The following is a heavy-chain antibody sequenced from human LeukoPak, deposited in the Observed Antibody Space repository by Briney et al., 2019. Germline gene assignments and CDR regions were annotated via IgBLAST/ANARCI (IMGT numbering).Heavy chain of an antibody. D-gene: IGHD3-22*01. Sequence: GGSLRLSCAVSGFTFSSYEMNWVRQAPGKGLEWVSYISSSGSTIYYADSVKGRFTISRDNAKNSLYLQMNSLRTEDTAVYYCARVHGSNVAFDYWGQGTLVTVSS. V-gene: IGHV3-48*03. CDR1: GFTFSSYE. CDR3: ARVHGSNVAFDY. J-gene: IGHJ4*02. CDR2: ISSSGSTI.